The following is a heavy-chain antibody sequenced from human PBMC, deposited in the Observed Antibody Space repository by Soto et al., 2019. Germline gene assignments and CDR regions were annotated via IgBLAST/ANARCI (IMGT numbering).Heavy chain of an antibody. J-gene: IGHJ4*02. D-gene: IGHD3-10*01. CDR2: MNPNSGDT. V-gene: IGHV1-8*01. CDR3: VKTGGGLGY. CDR1: GYTFTRDI. Sequence: QVQLVQSGAEVREPGASVKVSCKASGYTFTRDIIAWVRQAAGQGLELMGWMNPNSGDTGYAQKFQGRVTMTRDTSIRPAYMKWSSLRSEDTAFYYWVKTGGGLGYWGQGTLVTVSS.